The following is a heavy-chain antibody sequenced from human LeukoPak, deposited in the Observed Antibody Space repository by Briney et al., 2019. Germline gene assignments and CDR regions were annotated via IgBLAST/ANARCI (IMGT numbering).Heavy chain of an antibody. CDR2: IIPILGIA. CDR1: GGTFSSYA. J-gene: IGHJ4*02. Sequence: ASVKVSCKASGGTFSSYAISWVRQAPGQGLEWMRRIIPILGIANYAQKFQGRVTITADKSTSTAYMELSSLRSDDTAVYYCARDGRERFLEWLLFYWGQGTLVTVSS. D-gene: IGHD3-3*01. V-gene: IGHV1-69*04. CDR3: ARDGRERFLEWLLFY.